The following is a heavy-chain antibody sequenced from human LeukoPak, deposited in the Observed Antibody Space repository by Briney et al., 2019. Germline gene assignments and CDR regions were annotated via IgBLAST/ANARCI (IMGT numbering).Heavy chain of an antibody. D-gene: IGHD3-22*01. CDR3: ARDAAIFDSSGYYYLW. J-gene: IGHJ4*02. V-gene: IGHV1-69*13. CDR1: GGTFSRYT. CDR2: IIPIFGTA. Sequence: SVKVSCKASGGTFSRYTISWVRQAPGQGPEWMGGIIPIFGTANYAQKFQGRVTITADESTSTAYMELRSLRSEGTAVYYCARDAAIFDSSGYYYLWWGQGTLVTVSS.